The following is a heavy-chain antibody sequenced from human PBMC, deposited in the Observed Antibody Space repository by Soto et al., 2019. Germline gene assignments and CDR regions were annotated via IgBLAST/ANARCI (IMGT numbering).Heavy chain of an antibody. Sequence: GGSLRLSCAAPGFTFSSDAMSWFRQAPGKGLEWVSAISGSGGSTYYADSVKGRFTISRDNSKNTLYLQMNSLRAEDTAVYYFAKGGKRIAAPFVFWGKGTLVTVSS. CDR3: AKGGKRIAAPFVF. CDR1: GFTFSSDA. D-gene: IGHD6-25*01. V-gene: IGHV3-23*01. J-gene: IGHJ4*02. CDR2: ISGSGGST.